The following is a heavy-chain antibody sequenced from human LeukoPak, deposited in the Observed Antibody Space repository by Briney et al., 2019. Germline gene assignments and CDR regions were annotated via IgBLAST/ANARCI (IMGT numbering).Heavy chain of an antibody. CDR1: GYTFTSYD. V-gene: IGHV1-8*01. J-gene: IGHJ6*02. CDR2: MNPNSGNT. D-gene: IGHD3-9*01. Sequence: ASVKVSCKASGYTFTSYDINWVRQATGQGLEWMGWMNPNSGNTGYAQKLQGRVTMTRNTSISTAYMELSSLRSEDAAVYYCARGPAPGYFDWLLIGNYYYYGMDVWGQGTTVTVSS. CDR3: ARGPAPGYFDWLLIGNYYYYGMDV.